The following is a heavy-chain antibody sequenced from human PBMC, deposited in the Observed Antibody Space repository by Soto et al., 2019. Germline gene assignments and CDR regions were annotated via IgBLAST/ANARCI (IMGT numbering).Heavy chain of an antibody. J-gene: IGHJ4*02. CDR2: IYYSGST. CDR3: ARAGAATLSDY. D-gene: IGHD2-15*01. V-gene: IGHV4-59*01. CDR1: GGSISNYY. Sequence: PSETLSLTCTVSGGSISNYYWSWIRQPPGKGLEWIAYIYYSGSTNYNPSLKSRVTISLDTSKNQFSLKLSSVTAADTAVYYCARAGAATLSDYWGQGTLVTVS.